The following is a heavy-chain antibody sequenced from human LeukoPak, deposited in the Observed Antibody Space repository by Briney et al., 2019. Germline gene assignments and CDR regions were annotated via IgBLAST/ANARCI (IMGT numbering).Heavy chain of an antibody. J-gene: IGHJ4*02. CDR1: GYTFTSYY. CDR2: ISAYNGNT. V-gene: IGHV1-18*04. Sequence: GASVKVSCKASGYTFTSYYMHWVRQAPGQGLEWMGWISAYNGNTNYAQKLQGRVTMTTDTSTSTAYMELRSLRSDDTAVYYCARDVGIVVVVAADNFDYWGQGTLVTVSS. CDR3: ARDVGIVVVVAADNFDY. D-gene: IGHD2-15*01.